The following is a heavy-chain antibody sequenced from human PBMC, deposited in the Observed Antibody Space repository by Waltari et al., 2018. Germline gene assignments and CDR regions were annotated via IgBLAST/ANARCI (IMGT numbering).Heavy chain of an antibody. CDR1: GGSISSSSYY. D-gene: IGHD5-12*01. J-gene: IGHJ4*02. Sequence: QLQLQESGPGLVKPSETLSLTCTVSGGSISSSSYYWGWIRQPPGKGLEWIGSIYYSGRACYNPSLKSRVTISVDTSKNQFSLKLGSVTAADTAVYYCARGSFRGYEPFDYWGQGTLVTVSS. CDR3: ARGSFRGYEPFDY. V-gene: IGHV4-39*07. CDR2: IYYSGRA.